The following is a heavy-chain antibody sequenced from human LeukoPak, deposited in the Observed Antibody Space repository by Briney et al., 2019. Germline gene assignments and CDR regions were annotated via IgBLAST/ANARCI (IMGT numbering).Heavy chain of an antibody. Sequence: SETLSLTCAVYGGSFSGYYWSWIRQPPGKGLEWIGEINHSGSTNYNPSLKSRVTISVDTSKNQFSLKLSSVTAADTAVYYCAKRRGYSYGYFDYWGQGTLVTVSS. CDR1: GGSFSGYY. CDR3: AKRRGYSYGYFDY. D-gene: IGHD5-18*01. CDR2: INHSGST. J-gene: IGHJ4*02. V-gene: IGHV4-34*01.